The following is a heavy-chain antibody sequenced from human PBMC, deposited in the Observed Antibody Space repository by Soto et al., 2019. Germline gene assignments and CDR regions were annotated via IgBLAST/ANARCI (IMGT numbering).Heavy chain of an antibody. D-gene: IGHD5-18*01. CDR2: INHSGST. CDR1: GGSFSGYY. J-gene: IGHJ4*02. Sequence: SSETLSLTCAVYGGSFSGYYWSWIRQPPGKGLEWIGEINHSGSTNYNPSLKSRVTISVDTSKNQFSLKLSSVTAADTAVYYCARVERGYSYGNFDYWGQGTLVTVSS. CDR3: ARVERGYSYGNFDY. V-gene: IGHV4-34*01.